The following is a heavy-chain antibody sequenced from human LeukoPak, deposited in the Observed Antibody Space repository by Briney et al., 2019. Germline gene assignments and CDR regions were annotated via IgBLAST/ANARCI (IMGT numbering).Heavy chain of an antibody. CDR3: ARPRDSGWSKTWDC. V-gene: IGHV3-7*03. J-gene: IGHJ4*02. CDR2: IKQDGSEK. Sequence: GGSLRLSCAASGFTFSSYWMTWVRQAPGKGLEWVANIKQDGSEKYYVDSVKGRFTISRDNAKNSLYLQMNSLRAEDTAVYYCARPRDSGWSKTWDCWGQGTLVTVSS. D-gene: IGHD6-13*01. CDR1: GFTFSSYW.